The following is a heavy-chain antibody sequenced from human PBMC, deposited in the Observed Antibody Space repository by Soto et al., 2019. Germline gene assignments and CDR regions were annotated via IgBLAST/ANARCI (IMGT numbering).Heavy chain of an antibody. V-gene: IGHV3-23*01. J-gene: IGHJ2*01. CDR2: ISGGGDAA. CDR3: ARKILGSTTRPNYWYFDL. CDR1: GFTFINYA. Sequence: VQVLESGGGLVQPGGSLRLSCAGSGFTFINYAMNWVRQAPGKGLEWVSSISGGGDAAFFPDSVRGRFTISRDNSKNTVTLQMNSLGVDDTAMYYCARKILGSTTRPNYWYFDLWGRGTLVTVSS. D-gene: IGHD7-27*01.